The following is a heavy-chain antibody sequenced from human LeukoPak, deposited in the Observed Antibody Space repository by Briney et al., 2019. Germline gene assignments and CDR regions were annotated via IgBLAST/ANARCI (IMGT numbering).Heavy chain of an antibody. CDR3: ARVVGRYYKVDF. D-gene: IGHD1-26*01. CDR1: GGSFSGYY. CDR2: VNHSGGT. Sequence: SETLSLTCAVYGGSFSGYYWSWFRQPPGEGLEWIAEVNHSGGTNYNPSLKSRVTISADTSKNQFSLKLSSVTAADTAVYYCARVVGRYYKVDFWGQGTLVTVSS. J-gene: IGHJ4*02. V-gene: IGHV4-34*01.